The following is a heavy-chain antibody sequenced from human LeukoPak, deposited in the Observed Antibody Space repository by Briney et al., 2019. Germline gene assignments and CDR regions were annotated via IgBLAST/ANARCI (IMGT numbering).Heavy chain of an antibody. Sequence: SETLSLTCTVSGYSISSGYYWGWIRQPPGKGLEWIGSFYDSGNTYYNPSLKSRVTISVDTSKNQFSLKLSSVTAADTAVYYCARGSFMTFDYWGQGTLVTVSS. J-gene: IGHJ4*02. D-gene: IGHD3-10*01. V-gene: IGHV4-38-2*02. CDR2: FYDSGNT. CDR1: GYSISSGYY. CDR3: ARGSFMTFDY.